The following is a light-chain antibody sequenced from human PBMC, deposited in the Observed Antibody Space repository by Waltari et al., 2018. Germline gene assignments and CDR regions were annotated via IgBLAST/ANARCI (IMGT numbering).Light chain of an antibody. J-gene: IGLJ7*01. CDR3: GTWDSSLSGAV. Sequence: QSVLTQPPSVSAAPGQRVTISCSGGSSNIGNNSVSWSRQFPGTAPKLLIYENTERPSGIPGRFSGSKSGTSATLDITGLQAGDEADYYCGTWDSSLSGAVFGGGTHLTVL. V-gene: IGLV1-51*02. CDR2: ENT. CDR1: SSNIGNNS.